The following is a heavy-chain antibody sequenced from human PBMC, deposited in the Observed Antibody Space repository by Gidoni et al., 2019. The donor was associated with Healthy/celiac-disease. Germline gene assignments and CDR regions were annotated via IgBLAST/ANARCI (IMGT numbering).Heavy chain of an antibody. V-gene: IGHV4-39*01. CDR2: IYYSGST. CDR1: GGSISSSSYY. Sequence: QLQLQESGPGLVKPSETLSLTCTVSGGSISSSSYYWGWIRQPPGKGLEWIGSIYYSGSTYYNPSLKSRVTISVDTSKNQFSLKLSSVTAADTAVYYCARLNDYVWGSYRLFDYWGQGTLVTVSS. D-gene: IGHD3-16*02. CDR3: ARLNDYVWGSYRLFDY. J-gene: IGHJ4*02.